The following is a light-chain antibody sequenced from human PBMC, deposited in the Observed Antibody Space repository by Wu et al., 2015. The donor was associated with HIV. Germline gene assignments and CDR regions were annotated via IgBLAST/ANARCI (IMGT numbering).Light chain of an antibody. CDR1: QGIRND. V-gene: IGKV1-6*01. Sequence: AIQMTQSPSSLSASVGDRVTITCRASQGIRNDLSWYQRKPGKAPELLIYAASTLQSGVPSRFSGTGSGTDFTLTISSLQPEDFATYYCQKYNTAPWTFGQGTKVEMK. CDR3: QKYNTAPWT. CDR2: AAS. J-gene: IGKJ1*01.